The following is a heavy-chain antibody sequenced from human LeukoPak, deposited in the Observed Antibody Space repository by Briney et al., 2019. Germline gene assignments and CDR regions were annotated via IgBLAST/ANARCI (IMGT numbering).Heavy chain of an antibody. CDR1: GGSISSYY. CDR2: IYYSGST. Sequence: SETLSLTCTVSGGSISSYYWSWIRQPPGKGLEWIGYIYYSGSTNYNPSLKSRVTISVDTSKNQFSLKLSSVTAADTAVYYCASLPHYYDSSGYPFQHWGQGTLVTVSS. V-gene: IGHV4-59*01. D-gene: IGHD3-22*01. J-gene: IGHJ1*01. CDR3: ASLPHYYDSSGYPFQH.